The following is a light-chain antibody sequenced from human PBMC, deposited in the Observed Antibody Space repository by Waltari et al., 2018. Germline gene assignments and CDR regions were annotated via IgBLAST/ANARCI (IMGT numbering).Light chain of an antibody. CDR1: QSVSRA. CDR2: GAS. CDR3: QHYVRLPAT. J-gene: IGKJ1*01. Sequence: ELVLTQYPGRLSSSPVDRVTLSCRASQSVSRALAWYQQTPGQAPRLLIFGASNRATGIPDRFSGSGSETDFSLTISRLEPEDFAVYYCQHYVRLPATFGRGTKVEIK. V-gene: IGKV3-20*01.